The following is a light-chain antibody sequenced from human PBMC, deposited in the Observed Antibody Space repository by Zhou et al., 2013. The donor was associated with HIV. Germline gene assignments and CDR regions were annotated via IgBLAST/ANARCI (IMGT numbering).Light chain of an antibody. V-gene: IGKV1-8*01. J-gene: IGKJ3*01. CDR3: QHYYSYPFT. CDR2: AAS. Sequence: IQMTQSPSTLSASVGDRITITCRASQSVSTYLAWYQQKPGKAPKLLIYAASTLQSGVQSRFSGSGSGTDFTLTISCLQSEDFATYYCQHYYSYPFTFGPGTKVDI. CDR1: QSVSTY.